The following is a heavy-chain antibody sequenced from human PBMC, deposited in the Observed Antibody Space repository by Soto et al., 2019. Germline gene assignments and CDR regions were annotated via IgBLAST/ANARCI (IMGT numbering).Heavy chain of an antibody. V-gene: IGHV1-18*01. D-gene: IGHD3-3*01. Sequence: GASVKVSCKASGYTFTSYGISWVRQAPGQGLEWMGWISAYNGNTNYAQKLQGRVTMTTDTSTSTAYMELRSLRSDDTALYYCARVKIWRGGRDAFDIWGQGTMVTVSS. CDR1: GYTFTSYG. J-gene: IGHJ3*02. CDR2: ISAYNGNT. CDR3: ARVKIWRGGRDAFDI.